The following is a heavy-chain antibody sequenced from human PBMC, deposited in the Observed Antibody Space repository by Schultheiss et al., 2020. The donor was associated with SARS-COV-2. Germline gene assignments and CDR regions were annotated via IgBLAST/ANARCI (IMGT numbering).Heavy chain of an antibody. Sequence: SETLSLTCTVSGGSISSYYWSWIRQPPGKGLEWIGYIYYSGSTNYNPSLKSRVTISVDTSKNQFSLKLSSVTAADTAVYYCARYAYDYIWGSYRPYAFDIWGQGTMVTVSS. J-gene: IGHJ3*02. CDR1: GGSISSYY. D-gene: IGHD3-16*02. CDR2: IYYSGST. CDR3: ARYAYDYIWGSYRPYAFDI. V-gene: IGHV4-59*12.